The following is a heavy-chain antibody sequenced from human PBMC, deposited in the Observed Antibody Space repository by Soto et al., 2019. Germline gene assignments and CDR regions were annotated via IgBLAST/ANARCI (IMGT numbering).Heavy chain of an antibody. J-gene: IGHJ5*02. D-gene: IGHD6-19*01. Sequence: ASVKVSCKASGYTFTSYGISWVRQAPGQGLEWMGWISAYNGNTNYAQKLQGRVTMTTDTSTSTAYMELRSLRSDDTAVYYCARDEYSSGWKNWFDPWGQGTLVTVS. CDR1: GYTFTSYG. CDR2: ISAYNGNT. V-gene: IGHV1-18*01. CDR3: ARDEYSSGWKNWFDP.